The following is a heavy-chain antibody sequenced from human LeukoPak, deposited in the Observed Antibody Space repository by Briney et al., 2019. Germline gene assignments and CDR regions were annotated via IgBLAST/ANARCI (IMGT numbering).Heavy chain of an antibody. V-gene: IGHV4-31*03. CDR1: GGSISSGGYY. J-gene: IGHJ6*03. CDR3: AREGQQLVLYYYYYMDV. Sequence: SETLSLTCTVSGGSISSGGYYSSWIRQHPGKGLEWIGYIYYSGSTYYNPSLKSRVTISVDTSKNQFSLKLSSVTAADTAVYYCAREGQQLVLYYYYYMDVWGKGTTVTVSS. D-gene: IGHD6-13*01. CDR2: IYYSGST.